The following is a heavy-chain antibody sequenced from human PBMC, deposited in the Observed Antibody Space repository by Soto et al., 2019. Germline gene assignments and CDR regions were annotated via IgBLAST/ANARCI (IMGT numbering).Heavy chain of an antibody. D-gene: IGHD6-13*01. CDR1: GFTFSSYG. Sequence: GGSLRLSCAASGFTFSSYGMHWVRQAPGKGLEWVAVISYDGSNKYYADSVKGRFTISRDNSKNTLYLQMNSLRAEDTAVYYCAKNHEQQLVHLPYFDYWGQGTLVTVSS. J-gene: IGHJ4*02. CDR3: AKNHEQQLVHLPYFDY. V-gene: IGHV3-30*18. CDR2: ISYDGSNK.